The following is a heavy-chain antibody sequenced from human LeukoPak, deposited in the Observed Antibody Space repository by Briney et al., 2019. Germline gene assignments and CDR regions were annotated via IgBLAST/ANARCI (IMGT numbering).Heavy chain of an antibody. J-gene: IGHJ4*02. CDR2: INHSGST. D-gene: IGHD1-26*01. Sequence: SETLSLTCAVYGGSFSGYYWSWIRQPPGKGLEWIGEINHSGSTNYNPSLKSRVTISVDTSKNQFSLKLSSVTAADTAAYYCARRGRVGATGWGQGTLVTVSS. V-gene: IGHV4-34*01. CDR1: GGSFSGYY. CDR3: ARRGRVGATG.